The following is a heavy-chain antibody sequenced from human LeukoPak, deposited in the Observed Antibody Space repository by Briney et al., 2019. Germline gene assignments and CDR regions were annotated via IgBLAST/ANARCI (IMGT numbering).Heavy chain of an antibody. CDR1: GGSIGSVNNY. CDR3: ARAWRFTYGRFDY. CDR2: IYTSGST. V-gene: IGHV4-61*02. D-gene: IGHD5-18*01. Sequence: SQTLSLTCAVSGGSIGSVNNYWFWIRQPAGKGLEWIGRIYTSGSTNYNPSLKSRVTISIDTSKNQFSLKLTSVTAADTAVYYCARAWRFTYGRFDYWGRGTLVTVSA. J-gene: IGHJ4*02.